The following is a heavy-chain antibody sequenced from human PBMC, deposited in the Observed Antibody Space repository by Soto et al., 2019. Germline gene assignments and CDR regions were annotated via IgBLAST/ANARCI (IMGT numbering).Heavy chain of an antibody. J-gene: IGHJ6*02. Sequence: GGSLRLSCAASGFTFSSYGMHWVRQAPRKGLEWVAVISYDGSNKYYADSVKGRFTISRDNSKNTLYLQMNSLRAEDTAVYYCAKEGRIYGMDVWGQGTTVTVSS. CDR1: GFTFSSYG. CDR2: ISYDGSNK. CDR3: AKEGRIYGMDV. D-gene: IGHD3-10*01. V-gene: IGHV3-30*18.